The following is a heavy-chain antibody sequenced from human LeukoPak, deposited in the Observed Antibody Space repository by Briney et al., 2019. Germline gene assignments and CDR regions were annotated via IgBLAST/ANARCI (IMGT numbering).Heavy chain of an antibody. CDR2: IYHSGST. D-gene: IGHD5-12*01. CDR3: ARGGDIVASSEY. Sequence: PSETLSLTCAVSGYSISSGYYWGWIRQPPGKGLEWIGSIYHSGSTYYNPSLKSRVTISVDTSKNQFSLKLSSGPAADTAVYYCARGGDIVASSEYWGQGTLVTVSS. J-gene: IGHJ4*02. CDR1: GYSISSGYY. V-gene: IGHV4-38-2*01.